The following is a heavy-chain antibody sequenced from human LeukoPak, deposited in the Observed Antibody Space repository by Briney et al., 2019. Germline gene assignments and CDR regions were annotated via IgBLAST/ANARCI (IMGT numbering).Heavy chain of an antibody. CDR2: INHSGST. Sequence: SETLSLTCAVYGGSFSGYYWSWIRQPPEKGLEWIGEINHSGSTNYNPSLKSRVTISVDTSKNQFSLKLSSVTAADTAVYYCARGIWNRLDYWGQGTLVTVSS. D-gene: IGHD1-1*01. V-gene: IGHV4-34*01. CDR3: ARGIWNRLDY. J-gene: IGHJ4*02. CDR1: GGSFSGYY.